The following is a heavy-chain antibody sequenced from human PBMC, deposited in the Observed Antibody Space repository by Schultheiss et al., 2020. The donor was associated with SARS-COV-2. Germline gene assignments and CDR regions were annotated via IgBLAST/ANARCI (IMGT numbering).Heavy chain of an antibody. CDR2: INPNSGGT. D-gene: IGHD6-19*01. CDR1: GGTFSSYA. Sequence: ASVKVSCKASGGTFSSYAISWVRQAPGQGLEWMGWINPNSGGTNYAQKFQGRVTMTRDTSISTAYMELSRLRSDDTAVYYCARAPYSSGWDLYYGMDVWGQGTTVTVSS. CDR3: ARAPYSSGWDLYYGMDV. J-gene: IGHJ6*02. V-gene: IGHV1-2*02.